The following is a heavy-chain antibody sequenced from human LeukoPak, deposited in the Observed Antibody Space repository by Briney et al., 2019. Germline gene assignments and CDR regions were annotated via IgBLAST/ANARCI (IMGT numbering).Heavy chain of an antibody. CDR2: ISPNSGGT. CDR3: ARDLGAEASCYPY. V-gene: IGHV1-2*02. Sequence: ASVKVSCKTSEYTFTCYYMHWVRQAPGQGLEWMGWISPNSGGTNYAQKFQGRVTMTSDTSISTAYMELSRLRSDDTAVYYCARDLGAEASCYPYWGQGTLVTVSS. CDR1: EYTFTCYY. J-gene: IGHJ4*02. D-gene: IGHD2-2*01.